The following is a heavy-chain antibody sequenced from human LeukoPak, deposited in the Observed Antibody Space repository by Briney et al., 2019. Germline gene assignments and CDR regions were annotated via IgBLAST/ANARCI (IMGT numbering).Heavy chain of an antibody. J-gene: IGHJ4*02. D-gene: IGHD4-17*01. CDR2: INHSGST. CDR1: GGSFSGYY. Sequence: PSETLSLTCAVYGGSFSGYYWSWIRQPPGKGLEWIGEINHSGSTNYNPSLKSRVTISVDTSKNQFSLKLSSVTAADTAVYYCARGRTSYTVATARYFDYWGQGTLVTVSS. CDR3: ARGRTSYTVATARYFDY. V-gene: IGHV4-34*01.